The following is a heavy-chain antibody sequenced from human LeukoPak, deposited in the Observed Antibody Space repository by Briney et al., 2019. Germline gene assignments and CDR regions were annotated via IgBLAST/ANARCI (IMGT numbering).Heavy chain of an antibody. D-gene: IGHD6-13*01. CDR1: GFTFSSYA. CDR3: ARDPAGTQNYYYYYYMDV. J-gene: IGHJ6*03. V-gene: IGHV3-30*04. CDR2: ISYDGSNK. Sequence: GGSLRLSCAASGFTFSSYAMHWVRQAPGKGLEWVAVISYDGSNKYYADSVKGRFTISRDNSRNTLYLQMNSLRAEDTAVYYRARDPAGTQNYYYYYYMDVWGKGTTVTVSS.